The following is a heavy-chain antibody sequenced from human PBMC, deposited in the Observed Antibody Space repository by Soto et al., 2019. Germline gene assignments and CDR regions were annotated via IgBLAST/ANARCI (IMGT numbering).Heavy chain of an antibody. CDR1: GASLSDNY. J-gene: IGHJ5*02. Sequence: PSETLCLTCAVYGASLSDNYCNWLRQPPGKGLEWIGEINHSGNTNYNPSLRSRVTISIDTSKNLLSLKLRSVSAADTAGYYCTRGRDEFDAWGQGTPVTVSS. CDR3: TRGRDEFDA. V-gene: IGHV4-34*01. CDR2: INHSGNT.